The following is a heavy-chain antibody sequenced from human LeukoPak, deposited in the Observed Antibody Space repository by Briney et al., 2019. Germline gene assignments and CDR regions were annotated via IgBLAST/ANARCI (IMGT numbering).Heavy chain of an antibody. V-gene: IGHV3-23*01. Sequence: GGSLRLSCAASGFTFSSCAMSWVRQAPGKGLEWVSAISGSGGSTYYADSVKGRFTISRDNSKNTLYLQMNSLRAEDTAVYYCAKDNQVGHCSSTSCYLLPPDYWGQGTLVTVSS. J-gene: IGHJ4*02. CDR2: ISGSGGST. CDR3: AKDNQVGHCSSTSCYLLPPDY. D-gene: IGHD2-2*01. CDR1: GFTFSSCA.